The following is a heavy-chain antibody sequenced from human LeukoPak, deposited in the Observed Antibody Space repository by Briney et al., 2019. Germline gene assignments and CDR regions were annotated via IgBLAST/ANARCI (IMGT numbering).Heavy chain of an antibody. CDR1: GLTFSNVW. V-gene: IGHV3-15*01. J-gene: IGHJ4*02. CDR2: IRSKTSGGAI. CDR3: TTGATL. Sequence: GGSLRLSCVASGLTFSNVWMSWIRQAPGKGLELVGRIRSKTSGGAIEYTASVKGRFTISRDDSGNTLSLQMNSLNTEDTAVYYCTTGATLWGQGTLVIVSS.